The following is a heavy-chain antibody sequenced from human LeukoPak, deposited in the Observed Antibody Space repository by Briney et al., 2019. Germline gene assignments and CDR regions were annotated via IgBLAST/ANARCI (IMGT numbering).Heavy chain of an antibody. V-gene: IGHV1-69*13. CDR3: ARGKGGTMVRGIGDY. J-gene: IGHJ4*02. D-gene: IGHD3-10*01. Sequence: SVKVSCKASGGTFSSYAISWVRQAPGQGLEWMGGIVPIFGTANYAQKFQGRVTITADESTSTAYMELSSLRSEDTAVYYCARGKGGTMVRGIGDYWGQGTLVTVSS. CDR1: GGTFSSYA. CDR2: IVPIFGTA.